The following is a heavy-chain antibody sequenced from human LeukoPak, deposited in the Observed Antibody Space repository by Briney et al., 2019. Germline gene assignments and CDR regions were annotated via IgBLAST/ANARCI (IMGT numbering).Heavy chain of an antibody. D-gene: IGHD6-6*01. V-gene: IGHV3-23*01. CDR1: GFTFSTYG. J-gene: IGHJ4*02. Sequence: PGGSLRLSCAASGFTFSTYGMNWVRQAPGKGLAWVSAITDTGASAYYADSVKGRFTISRGNSKNTLYLQMNSLRADDTAVYYCAKRVPYSSSSFYLDSWGQGTLVTVSS. CDR3: AKRVPYSSSSFYLDS. CDR2: ITDTGASA.